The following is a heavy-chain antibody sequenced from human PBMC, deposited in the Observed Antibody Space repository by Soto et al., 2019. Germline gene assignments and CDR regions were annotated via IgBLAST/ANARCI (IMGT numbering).Heavy chain of an antibody. CDR3: AKDQEYMGRGSGITYVDY. CDR1: GFTFSSYG. Sequence: GGSLRLSCAASGFTFSSYGINWVRQAPGKGLKWVTGISGSGDSTHYGDSVKGRFTISRDNSKNTLYLQMNSLRAEDTAVYYCAKDQEYMGRGSGITYVDYWGQGTLVTVSS. V-gene: IGHV3-23*01. D-gene: IGHD2-15*01. CDR2: ISGSGDST. J-gene: IGHJ4*02.